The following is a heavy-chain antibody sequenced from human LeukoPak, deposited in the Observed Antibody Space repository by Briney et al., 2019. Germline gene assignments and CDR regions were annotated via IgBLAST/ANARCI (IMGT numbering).Heavy chain of an antibody. CDR1: GYTLTSYG. V-gene: IGHV1-18*01. CDR3: ARYRACSGGSCYSGPDY. J-gene: IGHJ4*02. Sequence: GASVKVSCKASGYTLTSYGISWVRQAPGQGLEWMGWISAYNGNTNYAQKLQGRVTMTTDTSTSTAYMELRSLRSDDTAVYYCARYRACSGGSCYSGPDYWGQGTLVTVSS. D-gene: IGHD2-15*01. CDR2: ISAYNGNT.